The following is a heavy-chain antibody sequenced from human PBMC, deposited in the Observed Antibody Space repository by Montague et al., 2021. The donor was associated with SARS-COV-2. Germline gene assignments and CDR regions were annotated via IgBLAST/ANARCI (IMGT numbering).Heavy chain of an antibody. CDR3: TRDEIVGWQWLGSTYYGMDV. CDR2: IKQDGSEK. Sequence: SLRLSCAASGFTFSSYWMSWVRQAPGKGLEWVANIKQDGSEKYYADSAKGRFTISRDNAKDSLYLQMNSLRAEDTAVYYCTRDEIVGWQWLGSTYYGMDVWGQGTTVTVSS. D-gene: IGHD6-19*01. J-gene: IGHJ6*02. CDR1: GFTFSSYW. V-gene: IGHV3-7*01.